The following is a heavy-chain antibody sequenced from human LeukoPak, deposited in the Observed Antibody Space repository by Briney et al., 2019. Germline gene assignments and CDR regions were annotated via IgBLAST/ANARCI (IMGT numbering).Heavy chain of an antibody. CDR1: GFTFGSHS. V-gene: IGHV3-48*04. CDR3: AELGITMIGGV. CDR2: ISSSSGTI. J-gene: IGHJ6*04. D-gene: IGHD3-10*02. Sequence: GGSLRLSCATSGFTFGSHSMNWVRQAPGKGLEWVSYISSSSGTIYYADSVKGRFTVSRDNAKNSLYLQMNSLRAEDTAVYYCAELGITMIGGVWGKGTTVTISS.